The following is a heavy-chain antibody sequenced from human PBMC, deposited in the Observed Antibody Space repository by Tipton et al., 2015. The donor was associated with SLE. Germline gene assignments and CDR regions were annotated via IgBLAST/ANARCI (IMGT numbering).Heavy chain of an antibody. CDR3: ARGGGCSGGSCYSYAFDI. CDR2: VYYNGST. Sequence: TLSLTCTVSGGSISSYYWSWIRQPPGKGLEWIGYVYYNGSTNYNPSLKSRVTILVDTSKDQFSLKLSSVTAADKAVYYCARGGGCSGGSCYSYAFDIWGQGTMVTVSS. CDR1: GGSISSYY. D-gene: IGHD2-15*01. J-gene: IGHJ3*02. V-gene: IGHV4-59*12.